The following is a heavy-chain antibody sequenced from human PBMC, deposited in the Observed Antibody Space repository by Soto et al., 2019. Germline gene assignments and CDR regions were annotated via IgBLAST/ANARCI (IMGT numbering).Heavy chain of an antibody. CDR1: GGSISSSSYY. J-gene: IGHJ4*02. CDR2: IYYSGST. CDR3: ARQNTYYYDSSGYSPFDY. V-gene: IGHV4-39*01. Sequence: SETLSLTCNVSGGSISSSSYYWGWIRPPPGKGLEWIGSIYYSGSTYYNPSLKSRVTISVDTSEIQFSLKLSSVTAADTALYYCARQNTYYYDSSGYSPFDYWGQGTLVTVS. D-gene: IGHD3-22*01.